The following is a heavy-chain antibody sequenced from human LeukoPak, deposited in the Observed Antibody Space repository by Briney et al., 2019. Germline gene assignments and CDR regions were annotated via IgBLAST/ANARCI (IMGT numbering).Heavy chain of an antibody. CDR3: ARGGYYSIELFDY. J-gene: IGHJ4*02. V-gene: IGHV3-7*04. Sequence: GGSLRLSCAASGFTFSSYWMSWVRQAPGKGLEWVANIKQDGSEKYYVDSVKGRFTISRDNAKNSLYLQMNSLRAEDTAVYCCARGGYYSIELFDYWGQGTLVTVSS. CDR2: IKQDGSEK. CDR1: GFTFSSYW. D-gene: IGHD3-22*01.